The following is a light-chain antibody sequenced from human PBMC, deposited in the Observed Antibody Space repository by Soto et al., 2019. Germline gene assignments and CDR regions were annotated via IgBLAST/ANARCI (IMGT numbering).Light chain of an antibody. V-gene: IGKV4-1*01. CDR3: QQYYISPYT. CDR1: QSVLYSSNNKNY. J-gene: IGKJ2*01. Sequence: DIVMTQSPDSLAVSLGERATIKCKSSQSVLYSSNNKNYLAWYQQKPGQPPKLLIYWASTRESGVPDRFSGSGSATDFTLTISSLQAEDVAVYYCQQYYISPYTFGQGTNLEIK. CDR2: WAS.